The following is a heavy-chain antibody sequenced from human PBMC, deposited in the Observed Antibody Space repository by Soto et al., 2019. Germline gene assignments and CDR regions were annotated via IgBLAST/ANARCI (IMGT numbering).Heavy chain of an antibody. D-gene: IGHD4-17*01. V-gene: IGHV1-18*01. Sequence: QVQLVQSGAEVKKPGASVKVSCKASGYTFTGYAFSWVRQAPGQGLEWMGWITAYNGITDYAQKFQGRVTMTTDASTSTAYMELRSLSSDDTAVYYCARGATVEYWGQGTLVTVSS. CDR2: ITAYNGIT. CDR3: ARGATVEY. J-gene: IGHJ4*02. CDR1: GYTFTGYA.